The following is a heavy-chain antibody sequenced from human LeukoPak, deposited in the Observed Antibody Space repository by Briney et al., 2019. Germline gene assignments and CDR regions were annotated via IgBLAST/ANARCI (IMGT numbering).Heavy chain of an antibody. D-gene: IGHD2-2*01. V-gene: IGHV1-24*01. Sequence: GASVKVSCKVSGYTLTELSMHWVRQAPGKGLEWMGGFDPEDGETIYAQKFQGRVTMTEDPSTDTAYMELSSLRSEDTAVYYCATVRYCSSTSCYFDWYDPWGQGTLVTVSS. CDR3: ATVRYCSSTSCYFDWYDP. J-gene: IGHJ5*02. CDR2: FDPEDGET. CDR1: GYTLTELS.